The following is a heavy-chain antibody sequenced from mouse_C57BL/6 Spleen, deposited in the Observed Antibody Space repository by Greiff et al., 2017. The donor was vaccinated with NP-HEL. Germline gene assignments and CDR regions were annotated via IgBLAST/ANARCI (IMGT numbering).Heavy chain of an antibody. J-gene: IGHJ1*03. Sequence: DVKLVESEGGLVQPGSSMKLSCTASGFTFSDYYMAWVRQVPEKGLEWVANINYDGSSTYYLDSLKSRFIISRDNAKNILYLQMSSLKSEDTATYYCARKDGYYWYFDVWGTGTTVTVSS. D-gene: IGHD2-3*01. CDR1: GFTFSDYY. CDR3: ARKDGYYWYFDV. V-gene: IGHV5-16*01. CDR2: INYDGSST.